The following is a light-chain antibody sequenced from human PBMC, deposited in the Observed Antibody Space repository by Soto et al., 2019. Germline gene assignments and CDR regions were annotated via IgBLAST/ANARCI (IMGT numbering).Light chain of an antibody. V-gene: IGKV3-15*01. Sequence: EIVMTQSPATLSVSPGERATLSCRASQSVSSNLAWFQQKPGQAPRVLIYGISTRATGIPARFSGSGSETEFTLTISSLQSEDFAVYYCQQYNNWPLTFGGGTKVEIK. CDR1: QSVSSN. J-gene: IGKJ4*01. CDR3: QQYNNWPLT. CDR2: GIS.